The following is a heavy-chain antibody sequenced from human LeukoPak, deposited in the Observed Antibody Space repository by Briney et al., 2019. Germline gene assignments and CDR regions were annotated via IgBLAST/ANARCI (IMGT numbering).Heavy chain of an antibody. Sequence: ASVKVSCKVSGYTLTELSMHWVRQAPGKGLEWMGGFDPEDGETIYAQKFQGRVTMTEDTSTDTAYMELSSLRSEDTAVYYCATTGVPIYYHDSSGRYQFDYWGQGTLVTVSS. CDR2: FDPEDGET. D-gene: IGHD3-22*01. V-gene: IGHV1-24*01. CDR1: GYTLTELS. J-gene: IGHJ4*02. CDR3: ATTGVPIYYHDSSGRYQFDY.